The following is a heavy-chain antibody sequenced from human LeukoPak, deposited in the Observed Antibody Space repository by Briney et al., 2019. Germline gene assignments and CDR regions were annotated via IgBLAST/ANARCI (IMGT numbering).Heavy chain of an antibody. CDR3: AKDPRGGYSGSWYFDY. J-gene: IGHJ4*02. D-gene: IGHD5-12*01. V-gene: IGHV3-23*01. CDR2: IGGSVESI. Sequence: GGSLRLSCSASGFTFSSYVLSWVRQAPGEGLEWVSAIGGSVESIYYEESVKGRFTISRDNSKDTLYLQMNSLTAEDTAVYYCAKDPRGGYSGSWYFDYWGQGTLVTVSS. CDR1: GFTFSSYV.